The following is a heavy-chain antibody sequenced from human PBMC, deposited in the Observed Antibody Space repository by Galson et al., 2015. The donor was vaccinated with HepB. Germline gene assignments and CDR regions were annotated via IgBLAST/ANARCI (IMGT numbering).Heavy chain of an antibody. Sequence: SLRLSCAASGFTFSSYAMSWVRQAPGKGLEWVSTLSPDGLITFYADSVKGRFTISRDTSKNTLYLQMNSLGAEDTALYYCARRQQLRHWLGFDIWGQGTMVTVSS. CDR1: GFTFSSYA. V-gene: IGHV3-23*01. CDR2: LSPDGLIT. CDR3: ARRQQLRHWLGFDI. J-gene: IGHJ3*02. D-gene: IGHD1-1*01.